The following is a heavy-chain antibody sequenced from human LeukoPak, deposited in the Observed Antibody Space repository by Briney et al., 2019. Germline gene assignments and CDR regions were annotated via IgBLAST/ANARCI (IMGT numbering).Heavy chain of an antibody. V-gene: IGHV3-30-3*01. J-gene: IGHJ4*02. CDR1: GFTFSSYA. D-gene: IGHD3-10*01. CDR3: ARDKQGFYGSGIFDY. Sequence: GGSLRPSCAASGFTFSSYAMHWVRQAPGKGLEWVAVISYDGSNKYYADSVKGRFTISRDNSKNTLYLQMNSLRAEDTAVYYCARDKQGFYGSGIFDYWGQGTLVTVSS. CDR2: ISYDGSNK.